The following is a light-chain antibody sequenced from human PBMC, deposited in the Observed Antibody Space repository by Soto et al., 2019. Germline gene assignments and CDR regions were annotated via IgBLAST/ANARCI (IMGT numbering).Light chain of an antibody. J-gene: IGKJ1*01. CDR2: LGS. V-gene: IGKV2-28*01. CDR3: MQALQAWT. CDR1: QSLLHTNGYSY. Sequence: IVMTQSPLSLPVTPGEPASISCRSSQSLLHTNGYSYLDWYLQKPGQSPQLLIYLGSNRASEVPDRFSGSGSGTDFTLKISRVEAEDVGVYYCMQALQAWTFGQGTKVEIK.